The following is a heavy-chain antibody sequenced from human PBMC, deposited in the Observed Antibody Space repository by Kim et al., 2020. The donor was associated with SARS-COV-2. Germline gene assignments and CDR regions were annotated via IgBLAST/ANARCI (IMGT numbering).Heavy chain of an antibody. CDR2: ISSSSSTI. D-gene: IGHD1-26*01. V-gene: IGHV3-48*02. Sequence: GGSLRLSCAASGFTFSSYSMNWVRQAPGKGLEWVSYISSSSSTIYYADSVKGRFTISRDNAKNSLYLQMNSLRDEDTAVYYCARGSRKWELPYYFDYWGQGTLVTVSS. J-gene: IGHJ4*02. CDR1: GFTFSSYS. CDR3: ARGSRKWELPYYFDY.